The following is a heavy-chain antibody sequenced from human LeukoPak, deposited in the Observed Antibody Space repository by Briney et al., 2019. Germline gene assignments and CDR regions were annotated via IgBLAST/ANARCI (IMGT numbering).Heavy chain of an antibody. CDR3: ARYSSGWYQVGMDV. CDR1: GGSFSGYY. J-gene: IGHJ6*02. D-gene: IGHD6-19*01. Sequence: SETLSLTCAVYGGSFSGYYWSWIRQPPGKGLEWIGEINHSGSTNYNPSLKSRVTISVDTSKNQFSLKLSSVTAADMAVYYCARYSSGWYQVGMDVWGQGTTVTVSS. CDR2: INHSGST. V-gene: IGHV4-34*01.